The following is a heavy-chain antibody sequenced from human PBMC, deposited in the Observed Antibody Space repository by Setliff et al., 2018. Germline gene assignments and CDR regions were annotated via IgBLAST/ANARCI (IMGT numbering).Heavy chain of an antibody. CDR3: ARVRGSSPLWSWFDP. V-gene: IGHV1-69*06. D-gene: IGHD6-13*01. Sequence: AASVKVSCKVSGYTLTELSMHWVRQAPGQGLEWMGRIIPNLSSTSLAQKFQGRVKLTADKSTSTASMELFSLRSEDTAVYYCARVRGSSPLWSWFDPWGQGTLVTVSS. CDR2: IIPNLSST. CDR1: GYTLTELS. J-gene: IGHJ5*02.